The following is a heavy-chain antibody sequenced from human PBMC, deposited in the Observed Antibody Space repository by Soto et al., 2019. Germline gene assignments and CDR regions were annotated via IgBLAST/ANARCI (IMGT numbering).Heavy chain of an antibody. CDR3: ARRTSGWYLDY. V-gene: IGHV3-23*01. CDR1: GFTFSSYA. CDR2: ISGSGDST. J-gene: IGHJ4*02. D-gene: IGHD6-19*01. Sequence: EVQLLESGGGLVQPGESLRLSCAASGFTFSSYAMSWVRQAPGKGLEWVSVISGSGDSTYYADSVKGRFTISRDNSKNTLYLQMNSLRAEDTAVYYCARRTSGWYLDYWGQGTLVTFSS.